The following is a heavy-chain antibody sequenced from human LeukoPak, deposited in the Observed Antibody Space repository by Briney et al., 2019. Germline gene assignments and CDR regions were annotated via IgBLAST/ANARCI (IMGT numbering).Heavy chain of an antibody. Sequence: PSETLSLTCTVSGGSINSYYWSWIRQPPGKGLEWIGEINHSGSTNYNPSLKSRVTISVDTSKNQFSLKLSSVTAADTAVYYCARNVPIFGVVISFDYWGQGTLVTVSS. CDR2: INHSGST. CDR1: GGSINSYY. J-gene: IGHJ4*02. CDR3: ARNVPIFGVVISFDY. V-gene: IGHV4-34*01. D-gene: IGHD3-3*01.